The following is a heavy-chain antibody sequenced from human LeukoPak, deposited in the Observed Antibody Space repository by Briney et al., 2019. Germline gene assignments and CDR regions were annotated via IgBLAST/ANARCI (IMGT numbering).Heavy chain of an antibody. CDR3: ATDGPAAMGADYLYGLNV. D-gene: IGHD2-2*01. CDR2: MNPDSGNT. Sequence: GASVKVSCKASGYTFTSYDINWVRQATGQGLEWMGWMNPDSGNTGYAQKFQGRVTMTRNTSISTAYMELSSLRSEDTAVYYCATDGPAAMGADYLYGLNVWGQGTTVTVSS. CDR1: GYTFTSYD. J-gene: IGHJ6*02. V-gene: IGHV1-8*01.